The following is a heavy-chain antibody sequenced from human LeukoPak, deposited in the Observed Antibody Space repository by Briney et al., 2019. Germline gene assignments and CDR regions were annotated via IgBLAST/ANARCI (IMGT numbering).Heavy chain of an antibody. CDR1: GYTFTSYG. D-gene: IGHD5-18*01. V-gene: IGHV1-18*01. CDR3: ASGYSYGTSHAFDI. J-gene: IGHJ3*02. Sequence: GSVKVSCQASGYTFTSYGISWVRQAPGQGLEWMGWISAYNGNTHYAQKLQGRVTKTTDTYTRTAYMELRSLRSDDTAVYYCASGYSYGTSHAFDIWGQGTMVTVSS. CDR2: ISAYNGNT.